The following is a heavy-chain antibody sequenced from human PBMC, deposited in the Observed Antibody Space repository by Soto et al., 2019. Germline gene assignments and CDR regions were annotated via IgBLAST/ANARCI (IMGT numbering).Heavy chain of an antibody. Sequence: QVQLVESGGGVVQPGRSLRLSCAASGFTLSTFGIHCVRQAPGKGLEWVALVSYDESHVYYADSVKGRFAISRDISKNTVYLQMDSLRREDTAIYYGAKEMFPQTVPISSSPWGDSWGQGTLVTVSS. CDR2: VSYDESHV. V-gene: IGHV3-30*18. J-gene: IGHJ5*01. CDR3: AKEMFPQTVPISSSPWGDS. D-gene: IGHD6-6*01. CDR1: GFTLSTFG.